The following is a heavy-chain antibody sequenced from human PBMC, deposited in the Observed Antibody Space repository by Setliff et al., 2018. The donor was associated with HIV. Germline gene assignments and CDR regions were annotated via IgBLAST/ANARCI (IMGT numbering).Heavy chain of an antibody. D-gene: IGHD3-10*01. CDR2: INHSGST. CDR3: TRRGADSYYPRPLDV. CDR1: GGSFRGYY. J-gene: IGHJ6*04. V-gene: IGHV4-34*01. Sequence: LSLTCAVYGGSFRGYYWSWIRQPPGKGLEWIGEINHSGSTNYNPSLKSRVTIAVDTSKNQFSLRLNSVTAADTAIYYCTRRGADSYYPRPLDVWGKGTTVTVSS.